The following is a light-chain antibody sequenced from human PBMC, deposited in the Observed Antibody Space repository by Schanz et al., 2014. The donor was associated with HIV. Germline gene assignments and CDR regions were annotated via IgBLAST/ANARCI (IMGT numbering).Light chain of an antibody. Sequence: QSALTQPASVSGSPGQSITISCTGTSSDVGGYNYVSWYQQHPGKAPKLIIYDVNNRPSGVSNRFSGSKSGNTASLTVSGLQAEDEADYYCSSYVGGSTILFGGGTKLTVL. CDR3: SSYVGGSTIL. V-gene: IGLV2-14*01. CDR2: DVN. CDR1: SSDVGGYNY. J-gene: IGLJ2*01.